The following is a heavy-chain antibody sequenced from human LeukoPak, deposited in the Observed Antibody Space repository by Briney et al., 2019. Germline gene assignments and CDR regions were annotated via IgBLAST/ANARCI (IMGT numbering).Heavy chain of an antibody. CDR1: GYTFTSYG. Sequence: ASVTVSCKASGYTFTSYGISWVRQAPGQGLEWMGWISAYHGNTNYAQKLQGRVTMTTDTSTSTAYMELRSLRSDDTAVYYCARGPNQNYGDYEYYWGQGTLVTVSS. D-gene: IGHD4-17*01. J-gene: IGHJ4*02. V-gene: IGHV1-18*01. CDR2: ISAYHGNT. CDR3: ARGPNQNYGDYEYY.